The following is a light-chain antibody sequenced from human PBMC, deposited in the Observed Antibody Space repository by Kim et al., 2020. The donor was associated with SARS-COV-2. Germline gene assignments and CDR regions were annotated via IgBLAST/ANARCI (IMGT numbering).Light chain of an antibody. V-gene: IGLV2-23*01. CDR3: CSYAGSTTWV. CDR1: RSDVGAYNL. J-gene: IGLJ3*02. CDR2: EGN. Sequence: QSALTQPASVSGSPGQSITISCTGTRSDVGAYNLVSWYQQYPGKGPKLIIYEGNKRPSDVSNRFSGSKSGNWASLTISGLQPEYEADYYCCSYAGSTTWVFGGGTQLTVL.